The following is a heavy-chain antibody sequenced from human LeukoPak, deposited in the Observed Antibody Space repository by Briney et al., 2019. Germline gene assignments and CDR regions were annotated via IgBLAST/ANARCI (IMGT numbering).Heavy chain of an antibody. J-gene: IGHJ4*02. Sequence: GGSLRLSCAASGFTFSSYWMSWVRQAPGKGLEWVANIKQDGTEKYYVDSVKGRFTISRDNAKNSLYLQMNSLRAEDTAVYYCAKGNADYLWHFDSWGQGTLVTVSS. CDR2: IKQDGTEK. V-gene: IGHV3-7*05. D-gene: IGHD4-17*01. CDR1: GFTFSSYW. CDR3: AKGNADYLWHFDS.